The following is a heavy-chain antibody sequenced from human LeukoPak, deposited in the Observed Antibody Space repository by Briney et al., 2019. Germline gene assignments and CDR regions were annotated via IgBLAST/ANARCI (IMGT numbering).Heavy chain of an antibody. J-gene: IGHJ4*02. CDR2: ISAYNGNT. Sequence: ASVKVSCKASGYTFTSYGISWVRQAPGQGLEWMGWISAYNGNTNYAQKLQGRVTMTTDTSTSTAYMELRSLRSDDTAVYYCASSPTIFGVVTKDYWGQGTLVTVSS. V-gene: IGHV1-18*01. CDR1: GYTFTSYG. D-gene: IGHD3-3*01. CDR3: ASSPTIFGVVTKDY.